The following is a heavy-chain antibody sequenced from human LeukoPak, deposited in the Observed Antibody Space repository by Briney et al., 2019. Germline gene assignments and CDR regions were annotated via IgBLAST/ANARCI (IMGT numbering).Heavy chain of an antibody. V-gene: IGHV3-30*02. D-gene: IGHD3-22*01. CDR2: IRYDGSNK. CDR3: AKDKSSGYYYVGDY. Sequence: GGSLRLACAASGFTFSSYGMHWVGQAPGKGLEWVAFIRYDGSNKYYADSVKGRFTISRDNSKNTLYLQMNSLRAEDTAVYYCAKDKSSGYYYVGDYWGQGTLVTVSS. CDR1: GFTFSSYG. J-gene: IGHJ4*02.